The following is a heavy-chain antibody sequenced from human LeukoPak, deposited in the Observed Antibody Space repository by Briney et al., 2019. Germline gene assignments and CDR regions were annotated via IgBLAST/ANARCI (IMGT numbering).Heavy chain of an antibody. Sequence: GGSLRLSCTASGFTFSVYAMIWVRQAPEKGLEWVSGISGSGGSTYYADSVKGRFTLSRENSKNTLYLQMNSLSAEDTAVYYCTKVWSADFWSGYFTWFDPWGQGTLVTVSS. J-gene: IGHJ5*02. D-gene: IGHD3-3*01. CDR1: GFTFSVYA. CDR2: ISGSGGST. V-gene: IGHV3-23*01. CDR3: TKVWSADFWSGYFTWFDP.